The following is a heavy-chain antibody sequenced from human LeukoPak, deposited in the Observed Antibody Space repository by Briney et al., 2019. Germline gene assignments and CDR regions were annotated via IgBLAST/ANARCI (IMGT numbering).Heavy chain of an antibody. CDR2: ISSSGSTI. Sequence: GGSLRLSCAASGFTFSDYYMSWIRQAPGKGLEWVSYISSSGSTIYYADSVKGRFTISRDNAKNSLYLQMNSLRAEDTAVYYCARDRTTIYYYYGMDVWGQGTTVTVSS. D-gene: IGHD4-11*01. V-gene: IGHV3-11*04. CDR3: ARDRTTIYYYYGMDV. CDR1: GFTFSDYY. J-gene: IGHJ6*02.